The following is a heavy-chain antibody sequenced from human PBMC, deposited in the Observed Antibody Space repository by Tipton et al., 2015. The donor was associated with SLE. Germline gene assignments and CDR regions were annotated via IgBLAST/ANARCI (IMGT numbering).Heavy chain of an antibody. CDR3: AKEGHSSGWYWYFDL. Sequence: QLVQSGAEVKKPGASVKISCEASGYTFRDYYLHWMRQVPGQGLEWMGRIKTYSGGRQYARKFQDRVTMTRDTSINTAYMELSSLTSDDTAVYYCAKEGHSSGWYWYFDLWGRGTLVTVSS. D-gene: IGHD6-19*01. V-gene: IGHV1-2*06. CDR1: GYTFRDYY. J-gene: IGHJ2*01. CDR2: IKTYSGGR.